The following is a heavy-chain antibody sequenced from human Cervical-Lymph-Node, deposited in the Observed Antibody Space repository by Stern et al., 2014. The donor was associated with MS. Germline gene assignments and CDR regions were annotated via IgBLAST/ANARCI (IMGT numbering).Heavy chain of an antibody. V-gene: IGHV4-4*07. CDR1: GGSISSYF. CDR2: DSTGGST. CDR3: ARDDLVLGGGKNWFDF. J-gene: IGHJ5*01. Sequence: VQLVQSGPGLVKPSETLSLTCKISGGSISSYFWSWIRQPAGKGLEWIGRDSTGGSTNYNPSLTSRLTMSIETAQNHFSLKLNSVTAADTAVYYCARDDLVLGGGKNWFDFWGQGILVTVSS.